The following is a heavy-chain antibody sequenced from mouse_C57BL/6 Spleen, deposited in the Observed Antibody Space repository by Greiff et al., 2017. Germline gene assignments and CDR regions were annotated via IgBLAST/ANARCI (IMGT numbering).Heavy chain of an antibody. CDR1: GYTFTCYW. V-gene: IGHV1-64*01. Sequence: QVQLQQPGAELVKPGASVKLSCKASGYTFTCYWMHWVKQRPGQGLEWIGMIHPNSGSTNYNEKFKSKATLTVDKSSSTAYMQLSSLTSEDSAVYYCARSHYDYDGDYWGQGTTLTVSS. CDR2: IHPNSGST. J-gene: IGHJ2*01. D-gene: IGHD2-4*01. CDR3: ARSHYDYDGDY.